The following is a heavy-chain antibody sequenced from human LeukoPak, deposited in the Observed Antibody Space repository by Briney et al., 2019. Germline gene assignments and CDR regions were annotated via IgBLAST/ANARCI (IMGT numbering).Heavy chain of an antibody. Sequence: PSETLSLTCAVYGGSFSGYYWSWIRQPPGKGLEWIGEINHSGSTNYNPSLKSRVTISVDTSKNQFSLKLSSVTAADTAVYYCARHDKYYYDSSGYGDYWGQGTLVTVSS. CDR1: GGSFSGYY. V-gene: IGHV4-34*01. CDR3: ARHDKYYYDSSGYGDY. CDR2: INHSGST. D-gene: IGHD3-22*01. J-gene: IGHJ4*02.